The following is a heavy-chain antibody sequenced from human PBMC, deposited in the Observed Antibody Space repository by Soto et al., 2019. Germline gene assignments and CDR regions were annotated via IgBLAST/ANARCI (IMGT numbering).Heavy chain of an antibody. CDR2: IWYDGSNK. CDR3: ARGDFWSGYGYYMDF. Sequence: PGGSLRLSCAASGFTFSSYGMHWVRKAQGKGLEWVAVIWYDGSNKYYADSVKGRFTISRDNSKNTLYLQMNSLRAEDTAVYYCARGDFWSGYGYYMDFWGKGTTVTVSS. V-gene: IGHV3-33*01. J-gene: IGHJ6*03. D-gene: IGHD3-3*01. CDR1: GFTFSSYG.